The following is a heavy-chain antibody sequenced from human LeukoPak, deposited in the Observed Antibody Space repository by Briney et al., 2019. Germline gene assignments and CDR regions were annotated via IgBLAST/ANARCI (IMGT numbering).Heavy chain of an antibody. J-gene: IGHJ5*02. CDR2: INRDGSST. V-gene: IGHV3-74*01. D-gene: IGHD5-12*01. Sequence: PGGSLRLSCAACGFTFSSYSMNWVRQAPRKGLMWVSFINRDGSSTNYVDSVKGRFTISRDNAKNTLYLQMNRLRDEDTAVYYCATDREYSQEPWGQGTLVTDSS. CDR3: ATDREYSQEP. CDR1: GFTFSSYS.